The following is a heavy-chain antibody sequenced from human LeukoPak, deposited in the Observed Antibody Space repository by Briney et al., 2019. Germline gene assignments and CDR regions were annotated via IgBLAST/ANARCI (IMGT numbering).Heavy chain of an antibody. V-gene: IGHV3-33*06. D-gene: IGHD6-13*01. Sequence: PGGSLRLSCAASGFTFSSYGMHWVRQAPGKGLEWVAVIWYDGSNKYYADSVKGRFTISRDNSKNTLYLQMNSLRAEDTAVYYCAKGSYSSSWHSTYFDYWGQGTLVTVSS. CDR2: IWYDGSNK. CDR1: GFTFSSYG. J-gene: IGHJ4*02. CDR3: AKGSYSSSWHSTYFDY.